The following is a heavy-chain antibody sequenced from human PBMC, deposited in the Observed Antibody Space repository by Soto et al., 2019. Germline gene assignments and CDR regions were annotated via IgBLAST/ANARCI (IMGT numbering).Heavy chain of an antibody. V-gene: IGHV1-8*01. CDR3: ARELEREGMDV. D-gene: IGHD1-1*01. CDR1: GDTFTSYD. J-gene: IGHJ6*03. CDR2: MNPNSGNT. Sequence: ASVKVCCKASGDTFTSYDINWVRQATGQGLEWMGWMNPNSGNTGYAQKFQGRVTMTRNTSISTAYMELSSLRSEDTAVYYCARELEREGMDVWGKGTTVTVSS.